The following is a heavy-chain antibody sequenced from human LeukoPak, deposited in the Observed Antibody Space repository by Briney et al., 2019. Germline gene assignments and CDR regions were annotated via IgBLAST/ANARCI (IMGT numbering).Heavy chain of an antibody. CDR3: ARVYVTNGYLY. D-gene: IGHD2-8*01. Sequence: GGSLRLSCAASGFTFSSYGMSWVRQAPGKGLEWVSAIGGRDGSTYYADSVKGRFTISRDNAKNTVYLQMNSLRVEDTAVYYCARVYVTNGYLYWGQGSLVTVSS. CDR1: GFTFSSYG. CDR2: IGGRDGST. V-gene: IGHV3-23*01. J-gene: IGHJ4*02.